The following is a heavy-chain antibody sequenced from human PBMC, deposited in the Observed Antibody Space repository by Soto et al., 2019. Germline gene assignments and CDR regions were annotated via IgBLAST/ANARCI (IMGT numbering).Heavy chain of an antibody. CDR3: VRDGSKTLRDCFDP. Sequence: QVQVQESSPGLVKPSETLSLTCSVSGGSMSKFYWSWIRKTAGKGLEWMGRVYATGTSDYNPSLRSRIAMSVDISKKTFSLRLRSVTAADTGVYYCVRDGSKTLRDCFDPWGQGILVTVSS. CDR2: VYATGTS. V-gene: IGHV4-4*07. J-gene: IGHJ5*02. CDR1: GGSMSKFY. D-gene: IGHD4-17*01.